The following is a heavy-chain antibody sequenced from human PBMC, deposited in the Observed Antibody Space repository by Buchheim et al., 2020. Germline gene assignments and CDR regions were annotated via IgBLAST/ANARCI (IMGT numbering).Heavy chain of an antibody. CDR3: ARWIEVTAIINNWFDP. D-gene: IGHD2-21*02. Sequence: EVQLVQSGAEVKKPGESLKISCKGSGYSFTSYWFGWVRQMPGKGLEWLGIIYPGDSDTRYSPSFQGQVTISADKSISTAYLQWSSLKASDTAMYYYARWIEVTAIINNWFDPWGQGTL. CDR1: GYSFTSYW. V-gene: IGHV5-51*01. J-gene: IGHJ5*02. CDR2: IYPGDSDT.